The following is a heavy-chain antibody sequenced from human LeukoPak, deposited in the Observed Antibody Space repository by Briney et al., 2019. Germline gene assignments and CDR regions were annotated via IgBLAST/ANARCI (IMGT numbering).Heavy chain of an antibody. J-gene: IGHJ3*02. CDR2: IHYSGNT. CDR1: AASINNYY. Sequence: SETLSLTRTVSAASINNYYWSWIRQPPGKGLEWIGYIHYSGNTNYNPSLKSRVTISVDTSKSQFSLRLSSVTAADTAVYYCATETLIVNGFNIWGQGIMVSASS. CDR3: ATETLIVNGFNI. V-gene: IGHV4-59*08. D-gene: IGHD3-22*01.